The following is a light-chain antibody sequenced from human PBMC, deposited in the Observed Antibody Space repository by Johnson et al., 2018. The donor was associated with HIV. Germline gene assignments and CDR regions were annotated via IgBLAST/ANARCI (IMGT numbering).Light chain of an antibody. Sequence: QSVLTQPPSVSAAPGQKVTISCSGSSSNIGNNYVSWYQQLPGRAPKLLIYDNNKRPSGIPDRFSGSKSGTSATLGITGLQTGDEADYYCGTWDSSLNASYVFGSGTSVTVL. J-gene: IGLJ1*01. V-gene: IGLV1-51*01. CDR2: DNN. CDR1: SSNIGNNY. CDR3: GTWDSSLNASYV.